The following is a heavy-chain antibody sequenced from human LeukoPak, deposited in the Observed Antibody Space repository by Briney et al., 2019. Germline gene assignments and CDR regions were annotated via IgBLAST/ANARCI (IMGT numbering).Heavy chain of an antibody. CDR3: ARGMDVLRYFDWLSARPGGGYPFDY. J-gene: IGHJ4*02. V-gene: IGHV7-4-1*02. Sequence: ASVKVSCKASGYTFTSYAMNWVRQAPGQGLEWMGWINTNTGNPTYAQGFTGRFVFSLDTSVSTAYLQISSLKAEDTAVYYCARGMDVLRYFDWLSARPGGGYPFDYWGQGTLVTVSS. CDR1: GYTFTSYA. D-gene: IGHD3-9*01. CDR2: INTNTGNP.